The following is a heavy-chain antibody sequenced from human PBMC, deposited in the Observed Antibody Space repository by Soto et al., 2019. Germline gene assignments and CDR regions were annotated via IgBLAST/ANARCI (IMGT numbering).Heavy chain of an antibody. CDR1: GGSISSGGYS. Sequence: QLQLQESGSGLVKPSQTLSLTCAVSGGSISSGGYSWSWIRQPPGKGLEWIGYIYHSGSSYYNPSLKRRVTISVDRSKNQFSLTLTSVTAADTAVYYCARNRYSGYWWYFDLWGRGTLVTVSS. CDR2: IYHSGSS. J-gene: IGHJ2*01. D-gene: IGHD5-12*01. CDR3: ARNRYSGYWWYFDL. V-gene: IGHV4-30-2*01.